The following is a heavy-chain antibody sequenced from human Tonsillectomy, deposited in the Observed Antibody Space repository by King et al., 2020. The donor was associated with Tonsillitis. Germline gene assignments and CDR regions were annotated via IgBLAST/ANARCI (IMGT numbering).Heavy chain of an antibody. CDR2: ISGSGGST. J-gene: IGHJ3*02. Sequence: VQLVESGGGLVQPGGSLRLSCAASGFTFSSYAMSCVRQAPGKGLEWVSAISGSGGSTYYADSVKGRFTISRDNSKNTLYLQMNSLRSEDTAVYYCATPGGGTTDAFDIWGQGTMVTVSS. D-gene: IGHD3-16*01. V-gene: IGHV3-23*04. CDR1: GFTFSSYA. CDR3: ATPGGGTTDAFDI.